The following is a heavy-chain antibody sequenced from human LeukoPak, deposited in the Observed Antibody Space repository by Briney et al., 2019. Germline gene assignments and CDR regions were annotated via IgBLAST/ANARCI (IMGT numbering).Heavy chain of an antibody. CDR2: IDSSSGTT. Sequence: GASVKVSCKTSGYTFISYYLHWVRQAPGQGLEWMGRIDSSSGTTIFSEKFQGRLTMTRDTSTTTIYMGLSSLTSEDTAMYFCARDSRSGTFWAFDPWGQGTLVIVSS. J-gene: IGHJ5*02. CDR1: GYTFISYY. V-gene: IGHV1-46*01. CDR3: ARDSRSGTFWAFDP. D-gene: IGHD3-10*01.